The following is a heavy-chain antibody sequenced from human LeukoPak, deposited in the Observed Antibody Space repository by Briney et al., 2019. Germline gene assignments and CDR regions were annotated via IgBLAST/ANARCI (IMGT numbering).Heavy chain of an antibody. CDR2: INPYSGGI. D-gene: IGHD2-2*01. CDR1: GYSFTDYY. V-gene: IGHV1-2*02. CDR3: ARETWRYCSSSSCHGWFDP. J-gene: IGHJ5*02. Sequence: ASVKDSCKASGYSFTDYYMHWVRRAPGPGLEWMGWINPYSGGINYAQKFQGRVTMTRDTSISTAYMELSRLRADDTAVNYCARETWRYCSSSSCHGWFDPWGQGTLVTVSS.